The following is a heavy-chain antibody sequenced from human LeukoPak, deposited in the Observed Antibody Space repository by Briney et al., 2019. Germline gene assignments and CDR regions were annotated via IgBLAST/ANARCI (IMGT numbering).Heavy chain of an antibody. CDR1: GFTFSIYW. Sequence: PGGSLRLSCAASGFTFSIYWVHWVRQAPGKGLVWVSRINSDGSSTSYADSVKGRFTISRDNAKNTLYLQMNSLRAEDAAVYYCVRATMYYGMDVWGQETTVTVSS. V-gene: IGHV3-74*01. J-gene: IGHJ6*02. CDR2: INSDGSST. D-gene: IGHD4/OR15-4a*01. CDR3: VRATMYYGMDV.